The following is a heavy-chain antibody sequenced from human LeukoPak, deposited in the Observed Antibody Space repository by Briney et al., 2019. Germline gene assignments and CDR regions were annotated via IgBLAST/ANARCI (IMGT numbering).Heavy chain of an antibody. V-gene: IGHV1-18*01. CDR3: ATAGYGPHDY. J-gene: IGHJ4*02. CDR1: GYTFTSYG. D-gene: IGHD3-16*01. Sequence: ASVKVSCKASGYTFTSYGISWVRQAPGQGLEWMGWISAYNGNTNYAQKFQGRVTMTEDTSTDTAYMELSSLRSEDTAVYYCATAGYGPHDYWGQGTLVTVSS. CDR2: ISAYNGNT.